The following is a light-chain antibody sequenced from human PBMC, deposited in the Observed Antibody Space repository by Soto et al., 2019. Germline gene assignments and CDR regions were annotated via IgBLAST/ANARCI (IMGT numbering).Light chain of an antibody. J-gene: IGLJ1*01. V-gene: IGLV1-44*01. CDR1: SSNIGSNT. CDR3: AAWDDSLNGDYV. Sequence: QSVLTQPPSASGTPGQRVTISCSGSSSNIGSNTVNWYQQLPGTAPELLIYSNNQRPSGVPDRFSGSKSGTSASLAISGPQSEDEADYYCAAWDDSLNGDYVFGTGTKVTVL. CDR2: SNN.